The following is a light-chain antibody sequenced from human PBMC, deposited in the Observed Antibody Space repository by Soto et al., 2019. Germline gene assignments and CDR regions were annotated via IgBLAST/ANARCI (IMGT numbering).Light chain of an antibody. J-gene: IGKJ4*01. V-gene: IGKV3-20*01. CDR1: QSVSSSY. CDR3: QQYGSSPFT. Sequence: EIVLTQSPGTLSLSPGERATLSCRASQSVSSSYLAWYQQKPGQAPRLLIYGASSRATGIPDRCSGSGSGTDFTLTIRRLEPEDFAVYYCQQYGSSPFTFGGGTKVDIK. CDR2: GAS.